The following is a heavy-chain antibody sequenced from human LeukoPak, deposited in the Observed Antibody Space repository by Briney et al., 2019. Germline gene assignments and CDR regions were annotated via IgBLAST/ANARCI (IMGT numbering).Heavy chain of an antibody. CDR3: AKRAFPGIGVAGASGY. V-gene: IGHV3-23*01. Sequence: GGSLRLSCAASGFTFSSYAMSWVRQAPGKGLEWVSVISGSDGSTYYADSVKGRFTISRDNSKNTLYLQMNSLRAEDTAVYYCAKRAFPGIGVAGASGYWGQGTLVTVSS. CDR1: GFTFSSYA. CDR2: ISGSDGST. D-gene: IGHD6-19*01. J-gene: IGHJ4*02.